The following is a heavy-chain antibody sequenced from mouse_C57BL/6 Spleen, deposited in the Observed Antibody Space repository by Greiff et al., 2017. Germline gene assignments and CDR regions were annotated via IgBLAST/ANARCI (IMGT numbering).Heavy chain of an antibody. V-gene: IGHV1-69*01. CDR3: ARNCGSSYPFAY. Sequence: QVQLQQSGAELVMPGASVKLSCKASGYTFTSYWMHWVKQRPGQGLEWIGEIDPSDSYTNYNQKFKGKSTLTADKSSSTAYMQLSSLTSEDSAVYYCARNCGSSYPFAYWGQGTLVTVSA. J-gene: IGHJ3*01. CDR1: GYTFTSYW. CDR2: IDPSDSYT. D-gene: IGHD1-1*01.